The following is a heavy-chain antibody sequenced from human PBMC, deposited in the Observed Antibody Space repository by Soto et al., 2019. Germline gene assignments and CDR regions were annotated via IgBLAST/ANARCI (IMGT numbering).Heavy chain of an antibody. J-gene: IGHJ1*01. CDR3: ARAVPPRAYCGGDCYSYFQH. Sequence: ASVKVSCKASGGTFISYAISWVRQAPGQGLEWMGGIIPIFGTANYAQKFQGRVTITADESTSTAYMELSSLRSEDTAVYYCARAVPPRAYCGGDCYSYFQHWGQGTLVTVSS. CDR1: GGTFISYA. CDR2: IIPIFGTA. V-gene: IGHV1-69*13. D-gene: IGHD2-21*02.